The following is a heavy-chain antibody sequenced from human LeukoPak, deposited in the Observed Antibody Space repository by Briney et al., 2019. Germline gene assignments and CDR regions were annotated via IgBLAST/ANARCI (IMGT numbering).Heavy chain of an antibody. J-gene: IGHJ5*02. CDR2: INPNTGGT. V-gene: IGHV1-2*02. Sequence: ASVKVSCKASGYTFTGYFVHWVRQAPGQGLQWMGWINPNTGGTNYAQKFQGRVTMTRDMSTSTVYMELSRLRSDDTAVYYCARAAMAINWFDPWGQGTLVTVSS. CDR3: ARAAMAINWFDP. CDR1: GYTFTGYF. D-gene: IGHD5-18*01.